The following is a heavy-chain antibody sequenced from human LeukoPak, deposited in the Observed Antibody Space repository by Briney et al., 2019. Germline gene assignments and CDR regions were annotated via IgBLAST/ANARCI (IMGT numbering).Heavy chain of an antibody. CDR3: ARVRGYSGSYPNGFDP. Sequence: SETLSLTCAVSGYSIRSSNWWGWIRQPPGKGLEWIAYIYYDGSIYYNPSLRSRVTISVDTSKNQFSLKLSSVTAADTAVYYCARVRGYSGSYPNGFDPWGQGTLVTVSS. D-gene: IGHD1-26*01. V-gene: IGHV4-28*05. J-gene: IGHJ5*02. CDR2: IYYDGSI. CDR1: GYSIRSSNW.